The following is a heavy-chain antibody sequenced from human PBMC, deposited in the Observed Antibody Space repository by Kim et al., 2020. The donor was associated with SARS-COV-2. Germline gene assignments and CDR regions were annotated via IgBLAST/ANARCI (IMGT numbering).Heavy chain of an antibody. V-gene: IGHV3-48*03. CDR1: GFTFSSYE. CDR2: ISSSGSTI. Sequence: GGSLRLSCAASGFTFSSYEMNWVRQAPGKGLEWVSYISSSGSTIYYADSVKGRFTISRDNAKNSLYLQMNSLRAEDTAVYYCARVHVGATPDAFDIWGQGTMVTVSS. D-gene: IGHD1-26*01. CDR3: ARVHVGATPDAFDI. J-gene: IGHJ3*02.